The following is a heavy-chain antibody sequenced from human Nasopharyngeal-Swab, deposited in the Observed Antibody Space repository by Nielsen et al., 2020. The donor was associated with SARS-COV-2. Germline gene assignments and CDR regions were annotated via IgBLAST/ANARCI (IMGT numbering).Heavy chain of an antibody. Sequence: GGSLRLSCAASEFIFSSYAMHWVRQAPGKGLEWVALISYDGGNQYYADSVKGRFTIPRDNSKNTLYLQMNSLRIEDTAVYYCAREGVKYQVLHNWFDSWGQGTLVTVSS. V-gene: IGHV3-30*04. J-gene: IGHJ5*01. D-gene: IGHD4/OR15-4a*01. CDR1: EFIFSSYA. CDR3: AREGVKYQVLHNWFDS. CDR2: ISYDGGNQ.